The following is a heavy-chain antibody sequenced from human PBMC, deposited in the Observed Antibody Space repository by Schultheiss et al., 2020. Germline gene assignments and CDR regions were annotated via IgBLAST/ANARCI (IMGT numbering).Heavy chain of an antibody. CDR3: ARDHSNWFDP. Sequence: WGSLRLSCAASGFTFDDYGMSWVRQAPGKGLEWVSSISSSGSTIYYADSVKGRFTISRDNAKNSLYLQMNSLRAEDTAVYYCARDHSNWFDPWGQGTLVTVAS. CDR1: GFTFDDYG. CDR2: ISSSGSTI. V-gene: IGHV3-11*04. J-gene: IGHJ5*02.